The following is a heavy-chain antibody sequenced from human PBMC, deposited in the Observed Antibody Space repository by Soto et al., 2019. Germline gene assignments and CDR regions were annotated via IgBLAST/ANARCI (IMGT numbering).Heavy chain of an antibody. CDR2: IYYSGAT. D-gene: IGHD3-22*01. J-gene: IGHJ4*02. CDR1: GDSINSGDYF. V-gene: IGHV4-31*03. Sequence: SETLSLTCTVSGDSINSGDYFWTWTRQNPGKGLEWIGYIYYSGATYYNPSLRSRVAISLDKSKNEFSLKLRSVTAADTAVYYCATASGAYSYDRAYWGQGTLVTVSS. CDR3: ATASGAYSYDRAY.